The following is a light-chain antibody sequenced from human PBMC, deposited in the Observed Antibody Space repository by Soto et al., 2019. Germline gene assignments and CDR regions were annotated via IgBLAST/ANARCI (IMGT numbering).Light chain of an antibody. Sequence: DIQMTPSPSTLSAFVGDRVTITCRASQSISTWLAWYQQKPGKVPKLLIFKASSLQSGVPSRFSGSGSGTDFTLTISSLQPDDFATYYCQQYNPSSRTFGQGTKVDI. V-gene: IGKV1-5*03. J-gene: IGKJ1*01. CDR3: QQYNPSSRT. CDR1: QSISTW. CDR2: KAS.